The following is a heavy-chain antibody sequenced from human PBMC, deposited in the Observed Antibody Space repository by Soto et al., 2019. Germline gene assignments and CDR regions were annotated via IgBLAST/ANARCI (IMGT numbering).Heavy chain of an antibody. J-gene: IGHJ6*04. CDR1: GGSISSRNR. CDR3: ANTRGRGLLAA. CDR2: VSHSGST. Sequence: QVHLLESGPGLVKPSGTLSLTCTVSGGSISSRNRWSWVRQSPGKGLEWIGEVSHSGSTNSNPSLKSRVTISLDKSTNQFSLNLESITAADAAGYFCANTRGRGLLAAWGKGTTVVVSS. D-gene: IGHD2-2*01. V-gene: IGHV4-4*02.